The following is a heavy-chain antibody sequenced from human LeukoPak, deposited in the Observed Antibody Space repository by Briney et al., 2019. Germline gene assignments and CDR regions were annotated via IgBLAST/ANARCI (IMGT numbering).Heavy chain of an antibody. J-gene: IGHJ4*02. CDR3: ARVVSVDTAMVFDY. D-gene: IGHD5-18*01. CDR2: INHSGST. V-gene: IGHV4-34*01. CDR1: GGSFSGYY. Sequence: SETLSLTCAVYGGSFSGYYWSWIRQPPGKGLEWIGEINHSGSTNYNPSLKSRVTISVDTSKNQLSLKLSSVTAADTAVYYCARVVSVDTAMVFDYWGQGTLVTVSS.